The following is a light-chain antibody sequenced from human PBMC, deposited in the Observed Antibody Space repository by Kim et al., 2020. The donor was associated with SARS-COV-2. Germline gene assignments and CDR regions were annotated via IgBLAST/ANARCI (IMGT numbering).Light chain of an antibody. V-gene: IGLV4-69*01. CDR1: SGYRNYA. CDR2: VNSDGSH. J-gene: IGLJ3*02. CDR3: QTWGAAIQGV. Sequence: QSVLTQSPSASASLGASVKLTCTLSSGYRNYAIAWHQQQPEKGPRYLMKVNSDGSHSTGDGIPDRFSGSSSGAERHLTISSLQSEDEADYYCQTWGAAIQGVFGGGTQLTVL.